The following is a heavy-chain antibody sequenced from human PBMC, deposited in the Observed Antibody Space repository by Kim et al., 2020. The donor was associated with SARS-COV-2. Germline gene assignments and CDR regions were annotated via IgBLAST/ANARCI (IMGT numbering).Heavy chain of an antibody. D-gene: IGHD2-2*02. CDR3: ARHAPNTSNRPFDY. CDR1: GGSISSSTYY. J-gene: IGHJ4*02. CDR2: VYYSGST. V-gene: IGHV4-39*01. Sequence: SETLSLTCTVSGGSISSSTYYWGWIRQPPGKGLQWIGSVYYSGSTHYNPSLKSRVTISVDTSKNQFSLILSSVTAADTAVFYCARHAPNTSNRPFDYWAQGTLVTVPS.